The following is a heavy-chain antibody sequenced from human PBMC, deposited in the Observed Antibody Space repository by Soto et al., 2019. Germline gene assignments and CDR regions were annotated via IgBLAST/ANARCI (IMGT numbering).Heavy chain of an antibody. CDR1: GGTFSRYA. J-gene: IGHJ5*02. Sequence: QVQLVQSGAEVKKPGSSVKVSCKASGGTFSRYAISWVRQAPGQGLEWMGGIIPIFGTANYAQRFQGRVTITADESTSTAYMELSSLRFEDTAVYYCARSIVGPTTTGWLDPWGQGTLVTVSS. CDR3: ARSIVGPTTTGWLDP. CDR2: IIPIFGTA. V-gene: IGHV1-69*01. D-gene: IGHD1-26*01.